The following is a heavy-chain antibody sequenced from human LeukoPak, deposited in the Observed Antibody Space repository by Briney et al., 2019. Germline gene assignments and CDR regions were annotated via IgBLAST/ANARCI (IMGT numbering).Heavy chain of an antibody. D-gene: IGHD7-27*01. V-gene: IGHV4-61*08. CDR3: ARDSGGMDV. Sequence: SETLSLTCAVSGESIASGGYFWSWIRQPPGKGLEWIGYIYYSGSTNYNPSLKSRVTISVDTSKNQFSLKLSSVTAADTAVYYCARDSGGMDVWGQGTTVTVSS. CDR1: GESIASGGYF. CDR2: IYYSGST. J-gene: IGHJ6*02.